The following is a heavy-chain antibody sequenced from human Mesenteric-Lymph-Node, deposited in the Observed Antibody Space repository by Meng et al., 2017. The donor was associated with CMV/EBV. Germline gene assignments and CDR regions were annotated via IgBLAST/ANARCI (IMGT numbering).Heavy chain of an antibody. D-gene: IGHD6-19*01. V-gene: IGHV1-2*02. Sequence: YYIHWVRQAPGQGLEWMGWINPNTGVTEYVQKFQGRVTMTRDTSITTVYMELSSLRSDDTAIYYCAREKSRGLYSSGWYREDAFDVWGQGTMVTVSS. CDR3: AREKSRGLYSSGWYREDAFDV. CDR2: INPNTGVT. J-gene: IGHJ3*01. CDR1: YY.